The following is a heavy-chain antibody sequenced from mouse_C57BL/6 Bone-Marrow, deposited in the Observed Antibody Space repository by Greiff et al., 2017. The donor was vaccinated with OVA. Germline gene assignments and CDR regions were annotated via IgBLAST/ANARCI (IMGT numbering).Heavy chain of an antibody. D-gene: IGHD4-1*01. Sequence: QVHVKQPGAELVKPGASVKLSCKASGYTFTSYWMQWVKQRPGQGLEWIGEIDPSDSYTNYNQKFKGKATLTVDTSSSTAYIQLSSLTSEDSAVYYCASWDFDYWGQGTTLTVSS. V-gene: IGHV1-50*01. CDR3: ASWDFDY. CDR1: GYTFTSYW. CDR2: IDPSDSYT. J-gene: IGHJ2*01.